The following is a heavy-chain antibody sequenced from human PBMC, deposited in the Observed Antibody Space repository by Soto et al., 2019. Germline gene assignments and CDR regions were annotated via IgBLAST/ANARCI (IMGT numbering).Heavy chain of an antibody. V-gene: IGHV3-23*01. D-gene: IGHD4-17*01. CDR3: AKDGATTAVFDF. Sequence: GVALSLSWVGSGIEFINYAMSWVRQAPGKELEWVSIVSASGRSRYHADSVKGRFTISRDNSKNTLYLHMTNLRAEDTAVYYCAKDGATTAVFDFWAQGASVTGSS. J-gene: IGHJ4*02. CDR1: GIEFINYA. CDR2: VSASGRSR.